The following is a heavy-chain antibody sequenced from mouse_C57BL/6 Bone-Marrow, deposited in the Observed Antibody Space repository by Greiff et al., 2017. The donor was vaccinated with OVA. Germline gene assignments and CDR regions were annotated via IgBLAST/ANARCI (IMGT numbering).Heavy chain of an antibody. J-gene: IGHJ4*01. D-gene: IGHD3-2*02. CDR2: ISYDGSN. CDR3: AREGTAQSTFYYAMDY. V-gene: IGHV3-6*01. Sequence: EVKLMESGPGLVKPSQSLSLSCSVSGYSFTSGYYWNWIRQLPGNILEWVGYISYDGSNNYNPTLKNRISITRDTSKNPLYLKLNSVTTEDTATYYCAREGTAQSTFYYAMDYWGQGTSVTVSS. CDR1: GYSFTSGYY.